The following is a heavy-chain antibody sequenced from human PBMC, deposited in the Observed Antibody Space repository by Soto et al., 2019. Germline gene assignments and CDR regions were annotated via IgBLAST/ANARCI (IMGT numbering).Heavy chain of an antibody. D-gene: IGHD3-9*01. V-gene: IGHV3-23*01. CDR1: GFIINNYA. CDR2: VSYSGKT. J-gene: IGHJ4*02. Sequence: EVELLESGGGLVQPGGSLRLSCAASGFIINNYAMYWVRQAPGKGLQCVSAVSYSGKTYYADSVKGRFTVSNDNSNNMFHFQLNGLRAEDTGVYYGARRRDPGNSQDSDFENWGQGTLLTVSS. CDR3: ARRRDPGNSQDSDFEN.